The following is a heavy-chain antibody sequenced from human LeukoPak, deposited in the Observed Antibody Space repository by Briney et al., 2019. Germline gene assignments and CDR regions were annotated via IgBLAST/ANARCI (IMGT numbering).Heavy chain of an antibody. Sequence: PSETLSLTCTVSGGSISSYYWSWIRQPPGKGLEWLGCIYYSGSTNYNPSLKSRVTISVDTSKNQFSLKLSSVTAADTAVYYCARDRACSGGSCYLFDYWGQGTLVTVSS. CDR1: GGSISSYY. CDR2: IYYSGST. CDR3: ARDRACSGGSCYLFDY. D-gene: IGHD2-15*01. J-gene: IGHJ4*02. V-gene: IGHV4-59*12.